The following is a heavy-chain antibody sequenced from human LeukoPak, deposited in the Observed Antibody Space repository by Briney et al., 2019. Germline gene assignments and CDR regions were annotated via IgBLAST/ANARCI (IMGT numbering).Heavy chain of an antibody. CDR2: IGGDGVSR. Sequence: GGSLRLSCAASGFTFKTYAMMWVRQAPGKGLEWVSAIGGDGVSRDYSDSVKGRFTISRDNSKNTLYLQMNSLRVEDTALYFCAKRVGGTPDNWGLGTLVAVSS. CDR1: GFTFKTYA. CDR3: AKRVGGTPDN. J-gene: IGHJ4*02. D-gene: IGHD1-26*01. V-gene: IGHV3-23*01.